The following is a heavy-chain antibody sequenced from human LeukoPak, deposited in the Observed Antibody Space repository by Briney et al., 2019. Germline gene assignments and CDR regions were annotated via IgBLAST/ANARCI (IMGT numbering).Heavy chain of an antibody. CDR3: AKEKSSGWHDAFDI. V-gene: IGHV3-30*02. CDR1: GFTFSSYG. J-gene: IGHJ3*02. D-gene: IGHD6-19*01. CDR2: IWYDGSNK. Sequence: GGSLRLSCAASGFTFSSYGMHWVRQAPGKGLEWVAVIWYDGSNKYYADSVKGRFTTSRDDSKNTLYLQMSSLRAEDTAVYYCAKEKSSGWHDAFDIGGQGTTVTVSS.